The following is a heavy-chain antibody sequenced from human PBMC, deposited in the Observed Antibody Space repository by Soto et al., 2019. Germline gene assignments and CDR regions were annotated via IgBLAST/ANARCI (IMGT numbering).Heavy chain of an antibody. V-gene: IGHV4-31*03. CDR3: ARVEAGVTSYYFDY. Sequence: QVQLQESGPGLVKPSQTLSLTCTVSGGPISSAGCYWSWIRQTPGKGLEWIGYISYNGITYYNSSLKSRVTISLDTSKNQFSLKLGSVTAADTAVYYCARVEAGVTSYYFDYWGQGTLVTVSS. CDR2: ISYNGIT. CDR1: GGPISSAGCY. J-gene: IGHJ4*02. D-gene: IGHD4-4*01.